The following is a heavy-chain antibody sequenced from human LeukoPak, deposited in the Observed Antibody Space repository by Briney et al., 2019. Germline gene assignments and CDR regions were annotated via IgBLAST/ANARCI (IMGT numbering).Heavy chain of an antibody. V-gene: IGHV3-9*01. J-gene: IGHJ4*02. Sequence: GGSLRLSCAASGFTFDDYAMHWVRQAPGKGLEWVSGISWNSGSIGYADSVKGRFTISRDNAKNSLYLQMNSLRAEDTALYYCAKDRESSGWPRGNDFDYWGQGTLVTVSS. D-gene: IGHD6-19*01. CDR2: ISWNSGSI. CDR3: AKDRESSGWPRGNDFDY. CDR1: GFTFDDYA.